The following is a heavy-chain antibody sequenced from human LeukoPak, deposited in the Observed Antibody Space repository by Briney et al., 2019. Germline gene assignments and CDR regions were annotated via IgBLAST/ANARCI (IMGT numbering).Heavy chain of an antibody. Sequence: ASVKVSCKASGYTFTSYGISWVRQAPGQGLEWMGGIIPIFGTANYAQKFQGRVTMTTDTSTTTAYMELRSLRSDDTAVYYCARVGVGAYLDAFDFWGKGTMVTVSS. J-gene: IGHJ3*01. CDR2: IIPIFGTA. D-gene: IGHD1-26*01. CDR3: ARVGVGAYLDAFDF. V-gene: IGHV1-18*01. CDR1: GYTFTSYG.